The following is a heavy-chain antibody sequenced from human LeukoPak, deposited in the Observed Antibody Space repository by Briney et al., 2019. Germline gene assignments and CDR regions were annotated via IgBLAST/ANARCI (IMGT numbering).Heavy chain of an antibody. CDR3: ARTRVVDHLDVFDV. Sequence: GESLKISCKGSGYMFDNYWIAWVRQMPGKGLEWMGIVYSGDSDTRYSPSFQGQVSISADKSISTAYLQWRSLKASDTAMYYGARTRVVDHLDVFDVWGQGTMVTVSS. J-gene: IGHJ3*01. V-gene: IGHV5-51*01. CDR1: GYMFDNYW. D-gene: IGHD2-15*01. CDR2: VYSGDSDT.